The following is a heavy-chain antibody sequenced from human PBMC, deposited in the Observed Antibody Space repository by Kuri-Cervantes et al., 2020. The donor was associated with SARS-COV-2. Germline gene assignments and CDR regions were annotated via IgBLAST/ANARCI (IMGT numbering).Heavy chain of an antibody. V-gene: IGHV3-23*01. D-gene: IGHD4-17*01. CDR3: AKEGGDGDYADYYFDY. CDR2: ISGSGGST. J-gene: IGHJ4*02. CDR1: GFTVSSNY. Sequence: GESLKISCAASGFTVSSNYMSWVRQAPGKGLEWVSAISGSGGSTYYADSVEGRFTISRDNSKNTLYLQTNSLRAEDTAVYYCAKEGGDGDYADYYFDYWGQGTLVTVSS.